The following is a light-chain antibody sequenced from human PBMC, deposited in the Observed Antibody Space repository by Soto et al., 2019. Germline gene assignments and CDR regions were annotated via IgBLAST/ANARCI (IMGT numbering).Light chain of an antibody. CDR1: QSVSSN. CDR2: GAS. Sequence: EIVLTQSPCTLSLSPGERATLSCRASQSVSSNLAWYQQKPGQSPRLLIYGASTRATGIPARFSGSGSGTEFALTISSLQSEDFAVYYCQQYKNWPPITFGQGTRLEI. J-gene: IGKJ5*01. CDR3: QQYKNWPPIT. V-gene: IGKV3-15*01.